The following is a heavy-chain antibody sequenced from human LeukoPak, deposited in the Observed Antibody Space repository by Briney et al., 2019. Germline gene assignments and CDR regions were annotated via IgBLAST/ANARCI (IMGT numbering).Heavy chain of an antibody. D-gene: IGHD3-10*01. CDR3: ARDLYGSGSSGFDP. V-gene: IGHV1-8*01. CDR1: GYTFTSYD. J-gene: IGHJ5*02. CDR2: MNPNSGNT. Sequence: ASVKVSCKASGYTFTSYDINWVRQATGQGLEWMGWMNPNSGNTGYAQKFQGRVTMTRNTAISTAYMELSSLRSEDTAVYYCARDLYGSGSSGFDPWGQGTLVTVSS.